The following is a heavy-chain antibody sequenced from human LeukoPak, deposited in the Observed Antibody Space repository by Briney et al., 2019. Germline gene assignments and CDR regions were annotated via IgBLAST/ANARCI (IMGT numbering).Heavy chain of an antibody. V-gene: IGHV4-59*01. CDR3: ARIAVAAQGLFDY. CDR1: GGSISGYY. Sequence: PSETLSLTCTVSGGSISGYYWTWIRQPPGKGLEWIGYISYSGSTNYNPSLKSRVTISVDTSKNQFSLKLTSVTAADTALYYCARIAVAAQGLFDYWGQGTLVTVSS. J-gene: IGHJ4*02. D-gene: IGHD6-19*01. CDR2: ISYSGST.